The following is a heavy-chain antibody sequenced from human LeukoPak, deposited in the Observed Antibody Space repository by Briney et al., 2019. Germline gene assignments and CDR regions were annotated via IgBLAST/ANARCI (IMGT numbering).Heavy chain of an antibody. CDR3: ARDGAAAGTDFDY. V-gene: IGHV3-21*01. CDR1: GFTFDSYA. D-gene: IGHD6-13*01. J-gene: IGHJ4*02. Sequence: PGGSLRLSCVASGFTFDSYAMHWVRQAPGKGLEWVSSISSSSSYIYYADSVKGRFTISRDNAKNSLYLQMNSLRAEDTAVYYCARDGAAAGTDFDYWGQGTLVTVSS. CDR2: ISSSSSYI.